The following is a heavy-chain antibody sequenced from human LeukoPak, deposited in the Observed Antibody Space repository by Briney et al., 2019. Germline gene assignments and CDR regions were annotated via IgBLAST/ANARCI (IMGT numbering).Heavy chain of an antibody. CDR3: ARWRYSGYEGFDY. CDR1: GFTFSSYA. J-gene: IGHJ4*02. V-gene: IGHV3-23*01. D-gene: IGHD5-12*01. CDR2: ISGSGGST. Sequence: SGGSLRLSCAASGFTFSSYAMSWVRQAPGKGLEWVSAISGSGGSTYYADSVKGRFTISRDNSKNTLYLQMNSLRAEDTAVYYCARWRYSGYEGFDYWGQGTLVTVSS.